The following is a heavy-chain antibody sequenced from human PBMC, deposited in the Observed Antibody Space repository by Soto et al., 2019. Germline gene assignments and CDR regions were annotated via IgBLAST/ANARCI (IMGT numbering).Heavy chain of an antibody. CDR3: DREGGDSYNTFDY. V-gene: IGHV4-30-4*01. J-gene: IGHJ4*02. Sequence: QVQLQESGPGLVKPSQTLSLTCTVSGGSISSGDYYWSWIRQPPGKGLEWIGYIYYSGSNYYNPSHTRKATLPVDQSKDQFSLKRSSVTDAETAVYSCDREGGDSYNTFDYWGQGTLVPVSS. D-gene: IGHD6-13*01. CDR2: IYYSGSN. CDR1: GGSISSGDYY.